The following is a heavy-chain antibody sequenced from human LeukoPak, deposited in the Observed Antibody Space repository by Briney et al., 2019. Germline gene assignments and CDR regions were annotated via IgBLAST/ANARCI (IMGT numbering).Heavy chain of an antibody. V-gene: IGHV5-51*01. CDR2: IYPGDSDT. Sequence: GESLKISCKGSGYRFTSYWIAWVRQMPGKGLEWIGIIYPGDSDTRYSPSFQGQVSISADKSINTAYLQWSSLKASDTAVYYCARRPVENTALEYWGQGTLVTVSS. D-gene: IGHD5-18*01. CDR3: ARRPVENTALEY. J-gene: IGHJ4*02. CDR1: GYRFTSYW.